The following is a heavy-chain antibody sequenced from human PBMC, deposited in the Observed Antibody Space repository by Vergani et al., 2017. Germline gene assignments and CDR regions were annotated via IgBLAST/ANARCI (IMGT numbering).Heavy chain of an antibody. J-gene: IGHJ6*03. Sequence: QVQLQESGPGLVKPSETLSLTCTVSGGSISSSSYYWGWIRQPPGKGLEWIGSIYYSGSTYYNPSLKSRVTISVDTSKNQFSLKLSSVTAADTAVYYCARRADSYGHNVDYYYYDMDVWGKGTTVTVSS. CDR3: ARRADSYGHNVDYYYYDMDV. CDR2: IYYSGST. V-gene: IGHV4-39*07. CDR1: GGSISSSSYY. D-gene: IGHD5-18*01.